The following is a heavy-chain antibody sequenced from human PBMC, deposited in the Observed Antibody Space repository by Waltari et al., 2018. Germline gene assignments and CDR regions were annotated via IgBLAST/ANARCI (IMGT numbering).Heavy chain of an antibody. CDR2: IYSGGTT. J-gene: IGHJ4*02. D-gene: IGHD3-10*01. CDR3: VRDGGRLYGPENFHGIDS. CDR1: GDSISRYY. V-gene: IGHV4-4*07. Sequence: QVVLLESGPGLVKPSETLSLTCTVSGDSISRYYWGLVRQPAGKTLEWIGRIYSGGTTHYNPSLKSRVTLSVDMSQNQVSLRLTSVTAADTAMYYCVRDGGRLYGPENFHGIDSWGQGTLVTVSS.